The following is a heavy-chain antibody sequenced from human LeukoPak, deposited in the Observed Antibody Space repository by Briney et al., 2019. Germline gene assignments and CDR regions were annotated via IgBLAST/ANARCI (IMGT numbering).Heavy chain of an antibody. Sequence: SETLSLTCTVSGGSISSSGHYRGWIRQPPGRGLEWIGSVHYSGSTSYNPSLKSRVTTSVDTSKNQFSLKLNSVTAADTAVYYCARSNTISTEFDPWGQGTLVTVSS. CDR1: GGSISSSGHY. CDR3: ARSNTISTEFDP. J-gene: IGHJ5*02. V-gene: IGHV4-39*07. CDR2: VHYSGST. D-gene: IGHD3-9*01.